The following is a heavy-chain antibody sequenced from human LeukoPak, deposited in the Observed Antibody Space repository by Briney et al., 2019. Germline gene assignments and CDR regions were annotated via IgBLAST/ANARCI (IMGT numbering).Heavy chain of an antibody. J-gene: IGHJ4*02. CDR1: GGSISSFY. Sequence: PSETLSLTCTVSGGSISSFYWSWIRLPPGKGLEWIGYISYTWSTNYHPSFKSRVTMSIDTSKNQFSLNLASVTAADTAVYYCARAEWELGGGLFDYWGQGTLVTVSS. CDR3: ARAEWELGGGLFDY. CDR2: ISYTWST. V-gene: IGHV4-59*08. D-gene: IGHD1-26*01.